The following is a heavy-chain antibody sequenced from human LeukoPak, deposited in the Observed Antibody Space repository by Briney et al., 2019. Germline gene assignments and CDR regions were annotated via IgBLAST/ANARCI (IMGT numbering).Heavy chain of an antibody. CDR3: AKDLLAVAGRYFDY. V-gene: IGHV3-23*01. D-gene: IGHD6-19*01. CDR1: GFTFSSYA. J-gene: IGHJ4*02. Sequence: RPGGSLRLSCAASGFTFSSYAMSWVRQAPGKGLEWVSAISGSGGSTYYADSVKGRFTISRDNSKNTLYLRMNSLRAEDTAVYYCAKDLLAVAGRYFDYWGQGTLVTVSS. CDR2: ISGSGGST.